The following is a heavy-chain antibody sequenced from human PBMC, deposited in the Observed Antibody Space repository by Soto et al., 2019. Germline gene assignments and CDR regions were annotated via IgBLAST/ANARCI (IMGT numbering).Heavy chain of an antibody. CDR2: ISGRSGGT. J-gene: IGHJ3*02. V-gene: IGHV3-23*01. D-gene: IGHD3-22*01. CDR3: AKDRGYDSRNSKAFDM. CDR1: GFTFRNYA. Sequence: HPGGSLRLSCAASGFTFRNYAMSWVRQAPGKGLERVSAISGRSGGTYYADTVKGRITISRDNSKSTLYLQINGLIAEDTAVYYCAKDRGYDSRNSKAFDMWGQGT.